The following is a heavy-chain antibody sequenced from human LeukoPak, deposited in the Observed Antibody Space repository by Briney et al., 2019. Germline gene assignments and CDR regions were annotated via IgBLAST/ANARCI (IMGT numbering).Heavy chain of an antibody. CDR2: IYTSGST. D-gene: IGHD6-6*01. Sequence: RPSETLSLTCTVSGGSISSYYWSWIRQPAGKELEWIGRIYTSGSTNYNPSLKSRVTMSVDTSKNQFSLKLSSVTAADTAVYYCARVGRGTWYSSSSGGWFNPWGQGTLVTVSS. CDR1: GGSISSYY. CDR3: ARVGRGTWYSSSSGGWFNP. V-gene: IGHV4-4*07. J-gene: IGHJ5*02.